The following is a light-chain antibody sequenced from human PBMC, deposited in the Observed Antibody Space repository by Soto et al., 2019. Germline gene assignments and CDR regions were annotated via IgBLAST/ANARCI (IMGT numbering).Light chain of an antibody. J-gene: IGKJ2*01. CDR3: QQDNSYSRYT. CDR2: DAS. CDR1: QSISSW. V-gene: IGKV1-5*01. Sequence: DIQMTQSPSTLSASVGDRVTITCRASQSISSWLAWYQQKPGKAPKLLIYDASSLESGVPSRFSGSGSGTEFTPTISSLQPDDFATYYCQQDNSYSRYTFGQGTKLEIK.